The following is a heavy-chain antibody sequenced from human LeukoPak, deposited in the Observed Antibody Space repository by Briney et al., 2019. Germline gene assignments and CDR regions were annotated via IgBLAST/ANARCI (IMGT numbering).Heavy chain of an antibody. CDR1: GFTFGSYS. CDR2: ISSSSSYI. J-gene: IGHJ4*02. CDR3: ARDPPCSGGSCYSDY. D-gene: IGHD2-15*01. V-gene: IGHV3-21*01. Sequence: PGGSLRLSCAASGFTFGSYSMNWVRQAPGKGLEWVSSISSSSSYIYYADSVKGRFTISRDNAKNSLYLQMNSLRAEDTAVYYCARDPPCSGGSCYSDYWGQGTLVTVSS.